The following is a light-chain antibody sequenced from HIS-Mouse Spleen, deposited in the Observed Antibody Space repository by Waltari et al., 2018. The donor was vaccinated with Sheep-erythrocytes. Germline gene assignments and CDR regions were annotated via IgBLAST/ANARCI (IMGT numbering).Light chain of an antibody. CDR2: DVS. V-gene: IGLV2-11*01. Sequence: QSALTQPRSVSGSPGPSVTISCTGTRIVVGCYNYFSWNQQHPGKAPNLMLYDVSKRPSGVPDRFSGSKSGNTASLTISGLQAEDEADYYCCSYAGSYNHVFATGTKVTVL. CDR1: RIVVGCYNY. CDR3: CSYAGSYNHV. J-gene: IGLJ1*01.